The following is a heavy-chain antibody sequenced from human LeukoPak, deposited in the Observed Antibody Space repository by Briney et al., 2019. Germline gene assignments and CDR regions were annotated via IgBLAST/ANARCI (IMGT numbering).Heavy chain of an antibody. V-gene: IGHV4-59*01. D-gene: IGHD3-22*01. Sequence: KPSETLSLTCTVSGGSISSYYWSWIRQPPGKGLEWIGYIYYSGSTNYNPSLKSRVTISVDTSKNQFSLKLSSVTGADTAVYYCARTGGYYSPSAFDIWGQGTMVTVSS. CDR3: ARTGGYYSPSAFDI. CDR2: IYYSGST. J-gene: IGHJ3*02. CDR1: GGSISSYY.